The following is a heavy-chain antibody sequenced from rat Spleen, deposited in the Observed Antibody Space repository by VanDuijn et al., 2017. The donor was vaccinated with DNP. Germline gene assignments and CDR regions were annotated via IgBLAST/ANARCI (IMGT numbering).Heavy chain of an antibody. J-gene: IGHJ4*01. Sequence: EVQLVESGGGLVQPGRSMKLSCAASGFTFSNYDMAWVRQAPKKGLEWVATISYDGSSTYYRDSVKGRFTISRDNAKSTLFLHMESLRSEDTATYDCAAHAYNAGDAMDAWGQGTSVTVSS. CDR1: GFTFSNYD. CDR3: AAHAYNAGDAMDA. D-gene: IGHD4-1*01. CDR2: ISYDGSST. V-gene: IGHV5-7*01.